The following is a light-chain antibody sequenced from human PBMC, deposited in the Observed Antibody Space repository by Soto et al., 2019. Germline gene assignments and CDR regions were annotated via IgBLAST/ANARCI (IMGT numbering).Light chain of an antibody. CDR1: QSISTY. Sequence: DTQMTQSRSSLSASVGDRVTITCRASQSISTYLNWYQQKAGLAPKLLIYAASSLQSGVPSRFSGSGSGTEFTLTISSLQPDDFATYYCQHDNSYSEAFGQGTKVDI. J-gene: IGKJ1*01. V-gene: IGKV1-39*01. CDR3: QHDNSYSEA. CDR2: AAS.